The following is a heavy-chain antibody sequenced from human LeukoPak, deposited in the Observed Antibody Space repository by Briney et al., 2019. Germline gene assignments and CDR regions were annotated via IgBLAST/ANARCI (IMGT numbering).Heavy chain of an antibody. CDR1: GFTFSSFG. V-gene: IGHV3-30*18. CDR2: LSFDGTTK. J-gene: IGHJ4*02. D-gene: IGHD3-10*01. Sequence: GGSLRLSCAASGFTFSSFGMHWVRQAPGKGLEWVAVLSFDGTTKYYTDSVKGRFTISRDNSKNTLYLQMNSLRAEDTAVYHCAKGATMVRGVTTLFLRVYFPFDYWGQGTLVTVSS. CDR3: AKGATMVRGVTTLFLRVYFPFDY.